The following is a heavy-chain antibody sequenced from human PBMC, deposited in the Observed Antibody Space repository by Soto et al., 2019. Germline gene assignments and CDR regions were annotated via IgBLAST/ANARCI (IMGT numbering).Heavy chain of an antibody. CDR3: ARDLVGSAKATKRYNWFDP. V-gene: IGHV4-59*01. CDR1: VGSISSYY. CDR2: ISYSGTT. J-gene: IGHJ5*02. D-gene: IGHD1-26*01. Sequence: SETLSLTCAFSVGSISSYYWSWIRQPPGKGLDWIGHISYSGTTNYNPSLQSRVTMSLDTSKNHFSLRLSSVTAADTAVYYCARDLVGSAKATKRYNWFDPWGQGTLVTVSS.